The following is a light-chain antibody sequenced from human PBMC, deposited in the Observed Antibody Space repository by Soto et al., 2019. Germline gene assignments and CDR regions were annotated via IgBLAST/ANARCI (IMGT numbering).Light chain of an antibody. CDR3: QQYGSSPWT. CDR2: GAS. J-gene: IGKJ1*01. CDR1: QSVSNNY. Sequence: EIVLTQSPVTMSLSPGERATLSCRASQSVSNNYLAWYQQKPGQAPRLLIYGASSRATGIPDRFSGSGSGTDFTLTISRLEPEDFAVYYCQQYGSSPWTFGQGTKVDIK. V-gene: IGKV3-20*01.